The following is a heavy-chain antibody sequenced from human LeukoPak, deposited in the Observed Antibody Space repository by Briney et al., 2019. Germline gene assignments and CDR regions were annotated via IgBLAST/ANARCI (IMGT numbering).Heavy chain of an antibody. V-gene: IGHV3-7*01. Sequence: PGGSLRLSCAASGFTLSSYWMSWVRQAPGKGLEWVANIKQDGSEKYYVDSVKGRFTISRDNAKNSLYLQMNSLRAEDTAVYYCARVHSGSSYFDYWGQGTLVTVSS. J-gene: IGHJ4*02. CDR2: IKQDGSEK. D-gene: IGHD1-26*01. CDR1: GFTLSSYW. CDR3: ARVHSGSSYFDY.